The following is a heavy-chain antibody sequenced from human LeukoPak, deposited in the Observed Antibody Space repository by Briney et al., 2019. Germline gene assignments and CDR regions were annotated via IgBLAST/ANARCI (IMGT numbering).Heavy chain of an antibody. CDR1: GFTFSSYS. CDR3: ARDTMVVVTAV. Sequence: GGSLGLSCAASGFTFSSYSMNWVRQAPGKGLEWVSSISSSSSYIYYADSVKGRFTISRDNAKNSLYLQMNSLRAEDTAVYYCARDTMVVVTAVWGQGTLVTVSS. D-gene: IGHD2-21*02. V-gene: IGHV3-21*01. J-gene: IGHJ4*02. CDR2: ISSSSSYI.